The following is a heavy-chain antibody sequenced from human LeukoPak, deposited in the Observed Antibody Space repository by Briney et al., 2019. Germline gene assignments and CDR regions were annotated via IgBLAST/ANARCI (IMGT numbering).Heavy chain of an antibody. CDR1: GFIFSDYG. CDR3: ARWGGTRQYYFDY. Sequence: SGGSLRLSSAVSGFIFSDYGFHCVRQAPGKGLEWVAVTRFDGSIKQYADSVKGRFTISRDDSKSTLYLQMNSLKSEDTAVYYCARWGGTRQYYFDYWGRGTLVTVSS. J-gene: IGHJ4*02. CDR2: TRFDGSIK. V-gene: IGHV3-33*01. D-gene: IGHD1-1*01.